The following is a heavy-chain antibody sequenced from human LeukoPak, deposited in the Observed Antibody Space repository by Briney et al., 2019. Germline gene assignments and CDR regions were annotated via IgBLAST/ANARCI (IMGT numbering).Heavy chain of an antibody. CDR1: GYSFTSYW. D-gene: IGHD3-9*01. Sequence: GESLKISCKGSGYSFTSYWIGWVRQMPGKSLEWMGIIYPGDSDTRYSPSFQGQVTISADKSISTAYLQWSSLKASDTAMYYCARATNFDWSNRYFDYWGQGTLVTVSS. J-gene: IGHJ4*02. CDR3: ARATNFDWSNRYFDY. CDR2: IYPGDSDT. V-gene: IGHV5-51*01.